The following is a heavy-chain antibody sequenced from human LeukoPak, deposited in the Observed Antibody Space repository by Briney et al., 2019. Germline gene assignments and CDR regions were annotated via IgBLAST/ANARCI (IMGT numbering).Heavy chain of an antibody. CDR2: IYYSGST. D-gene: IGHD6-13*01. Sequence: SETLSLTCTVSGGSISSYYWSWIRQPPGKGLEWIGYIYYSGSTNYNPSLKSRVTISVDTSKNQFSLKLSSVTAADTAVYYCARGRLGIAAALAERNAFDIWGQGTMVTVSS. CDR3: ARGRLGIAAALAERNAFDI. J-gene: IGHJ3*02. V-gene: IGHV4-59*01. CDR1: GGSISSYY.